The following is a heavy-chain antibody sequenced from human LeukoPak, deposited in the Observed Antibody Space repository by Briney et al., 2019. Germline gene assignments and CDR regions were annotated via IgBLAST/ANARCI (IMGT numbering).Heavy chain of an antibody. CDR3: ARDHGAHYYYYYYMDV. V-gene: IGHV3-11*04. J-gene: IGHJ6*03. D-gene: IGHD3-10*01. CDR1: GFTFSDYY. Sequence: GRSLRPSCAASGFTFSDYYMSWIRPAPGRWRERVSYISSSGSTIYYADSVTGRFTISRDNAKNSLYLRMNSLRAEDTAVYYCARDHGAHYYYYYYMDVWGKGTTVTVSS. CDR2: ISSSGSTI.